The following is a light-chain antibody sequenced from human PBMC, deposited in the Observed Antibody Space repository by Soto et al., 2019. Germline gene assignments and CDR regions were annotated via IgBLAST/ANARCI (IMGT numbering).Light chain of an antibody. V-gene: IGLV2-8*01. Sequence: QFALTQPPSASGSPGQSVTISCTGTRNDIGAYEFVSWYQHHPGKAPKLIIYEVVQRPSGVPDRFSGSKSGNTASLTVSGLQAADEADYYCKSYAGSNTYVFGTGTKVTVL. CDR2: EVV. CDR3: KSYAGSNTYV. J-gene: IGLJ1*01. CDR1: RNDIGAYEF.